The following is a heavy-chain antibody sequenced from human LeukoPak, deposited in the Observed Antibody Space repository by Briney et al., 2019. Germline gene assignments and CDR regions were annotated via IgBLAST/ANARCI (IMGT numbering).Heavy chain of an antibody. Sequence: PSQTLSLTCTVSGGSISSGGYYWSWIRQPPGKGLEWIGYIYHSGSTYYNPSLKSRVTISVDRSKNQFSLKLSSVTAADTAVYYCASINGLRAYFFDYWGQGTLVTVSS. CDR3: ASINGLRAYFFDY. V-gene: IGHV4-30-2*01. CDR1: GGSISSGGYY. D-gene: IGHD3-10*01. CDR2: IYHSGST. J-gene: IGHJ4*02.